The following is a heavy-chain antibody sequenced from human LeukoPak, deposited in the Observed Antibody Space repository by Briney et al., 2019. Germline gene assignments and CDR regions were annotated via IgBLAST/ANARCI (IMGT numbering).Heavy chain of an antibody. CDR2: IYYSGST. J-gene: IGHJ4*02. Sequence: SETLSLTCAVYGGSFSGYYWSWIRQPPGKGLEWIGSIYYSGSTYYNPSLKSRVTISVDTSKNQFSLKLSSVTAADTAVYYCARDSQVSLESAHFDYWGQGTLVTVSS. V-gene: IGHV4-34*01. CDR3: ARDSQVSLESAHFDY. CDR1: GGSFSGYY. D-gene: IGHD2-15*01.